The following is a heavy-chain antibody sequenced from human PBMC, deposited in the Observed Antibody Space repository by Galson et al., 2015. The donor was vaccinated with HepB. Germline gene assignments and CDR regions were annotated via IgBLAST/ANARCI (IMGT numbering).Heavy chain of an antibody. J-gene: IGHJ4*02. CDR2: ISYDGSNK. V-gene: IGHV3-30*04. CDR1: GFTFSSYA. D-gene: IGHD6-19*01. CDR3: ARTSSGLLAMYYFDY. Sequence: SLRLSCAASGFTFSSYAMHWVRQAPGKGLEWVAVISYDGSNKYYADSVKGRFTISRDNSKNTLYLQMNSLRAEDTAVYYCARTSSGLLAMYYFDYWGQGTLVTVSS.